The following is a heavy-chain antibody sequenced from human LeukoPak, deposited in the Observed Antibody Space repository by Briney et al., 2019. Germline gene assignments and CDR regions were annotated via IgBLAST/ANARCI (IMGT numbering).Heavy chain of an antibody. Sequence: GGSLRLSCVVSGFTFSSYNMNWVRQAPGKGLEWVSYITYITSSSSSTYYADSVKGRFTISRDNAKNSLYLQMNSLRAEDTAVYFCTRVRGEYYMDVWGKGTTVTVSS. D-gene: IGHD3-10*01. CDR3: TRVRGEYYMDV. CDR1: GFTFSSYN. J-gene: IGHJ6*03. V-gene: IGHV3-48*01. CDR2: ITYITSSSSST.